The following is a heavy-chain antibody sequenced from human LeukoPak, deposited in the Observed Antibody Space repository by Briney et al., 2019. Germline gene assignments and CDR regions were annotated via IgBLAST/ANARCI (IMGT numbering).Heavy chain of an antibody. J-gene: IGHJ3*02. CDR3: ARDIGKMVRGSSDAFDI. D-gene: IGHD3-10*01. V-gene: IGHV4-59*01. CDR1: GGSISSYY. Sequence: SETLSLTCTVSGGSISSYYWSWIRQPPGKGLEWIGYIYYSGSTNYNPSLKSRVTISVDTSKNQFSLKLSSVTAADTAVYYCARDIGKMVRGSSDAFDIWGQGTMVTVSS. CDR2: IYYSGST.